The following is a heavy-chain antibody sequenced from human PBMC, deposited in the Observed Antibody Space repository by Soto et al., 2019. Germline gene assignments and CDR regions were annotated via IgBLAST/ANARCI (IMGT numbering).Heavy chain of an antibody. J-gene: IGHJ4*02. CDR3: ALCGTGFYCSGATCKY. CDR1: GFSFSSYA. D-gene: IGHD2-15*01. V-gene: IGHV3-23*01. Sequence: EVQLLESGGDLVQPRGSLRLACAASGFSFSSYALSWVRRAPGKGLEWVSSISSSGGNTYSADSVKGRFTISRDNSENTLYLQMNSLRAEDTAVYYCALCGTGFYCSGATCKYWGQGTLVTVSS. CDR2: ISSSGGNT.